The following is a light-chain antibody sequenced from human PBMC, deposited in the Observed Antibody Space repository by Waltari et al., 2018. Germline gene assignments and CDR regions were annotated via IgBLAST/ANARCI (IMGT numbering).Light chain of an antibody. CDR1: SFTIGSNS. CDR3: ATWDDSLGGLWV. V-gene: IGLV1-47*01. CDR2: GNN. J-gene: IGLJ3*02. Sequence: QSVLTPPPSASGTPGQRVTLSCSGRSFTIGSNSVHWSQQLPGTAPKLLMYGNNPRPSGCTDAFSGSSYGTSASLAISGLRSEEEAIYYCATWDDSLGGLWVFGGGTKVTVL.